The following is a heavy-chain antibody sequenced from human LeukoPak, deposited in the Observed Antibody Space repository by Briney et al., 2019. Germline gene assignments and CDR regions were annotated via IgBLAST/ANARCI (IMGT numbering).Heavy chain of an antibody. CDR3: ARGRGYDFWSGFRDIAFDI. V-gene: IGHV4-59*01. D-gene: IGHD3-3*01. J-gene: IGHJ3*02. Sequence: SETLSLACTVAAASLSSYYCSWVRQPPGNGLEWNGYTYYSGSTRYNPSLKSRITISVVTSKNQFSLKLSSVTAADTAVYYCARGRGYDFWSGFRDIAFDIWGQGTMVTVSS. CDR1: AASLSSYY. CDR2: TYYSGST.